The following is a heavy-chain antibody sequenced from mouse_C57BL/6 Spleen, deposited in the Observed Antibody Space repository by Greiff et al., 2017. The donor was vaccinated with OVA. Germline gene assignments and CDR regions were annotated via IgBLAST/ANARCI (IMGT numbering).Heavy chain of an antibody. Sequence: VQLQQSGPELVKPGASVKIPCKASGYTFTDYNMDWVKQSHGKSLEWIGDINPNNGGTIYNQKFKGKATLTVDKSSSTAYMELRSLTSEDTAVYYCARRDDLYAMDYWGQGTSVTVSS. V-gene: IGHV1-18*01. D-gene: IGHD2-3*01. CDR2: INPNNGGT. CDR3: ARRDDLYAMDY. J-gene: IGHJ4*01. CDR1: GYTFTDYN.